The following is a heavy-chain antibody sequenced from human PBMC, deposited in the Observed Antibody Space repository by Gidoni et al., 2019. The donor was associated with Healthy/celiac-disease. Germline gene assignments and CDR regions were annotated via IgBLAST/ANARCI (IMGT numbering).Heavy chain of an antibody. CDR3: ARDYDCWSGPNTATSYYGMDV. V-gene: IGHV4-61*02. D-gene: IGHD3-3*01. CDR1: GGSISSGSYY. CDR2: IYPSGST. J-gene: IGHJ6*02. Sequence: QVQLQESGPGLVEPSQTLSPTCTVSGGSISSGSYYWSWIRQPAGKGLEWFGRIYPSGSTNYTPSLKSRVTMSVDTSKNQFSLKLSSVTAADTAVYYCARDYDCWSGPNTATSYYGMDVWGQGTTVTVSS.